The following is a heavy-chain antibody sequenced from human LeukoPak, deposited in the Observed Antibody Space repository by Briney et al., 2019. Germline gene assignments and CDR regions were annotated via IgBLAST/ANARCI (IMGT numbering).Heavy chain of an antibody. CDR3: ARRWNYGRNYYIDV. V-gene: IGHV4-34*01. Sequence: SETLSLTCAVYGGSFSHYYWSWIRQSPGMGLEWIGEINDSGTINYNPSLMSRVTISLDKSKNQFSLKLSSATPADTAVYYCARRWNYGRNYYIDVWGKGATVSVSS. CDR1: GGSFSHYY. D-gene: IGHD1-7*01. J-gene: IGHJ6*03. CDR2: INDSGTI.